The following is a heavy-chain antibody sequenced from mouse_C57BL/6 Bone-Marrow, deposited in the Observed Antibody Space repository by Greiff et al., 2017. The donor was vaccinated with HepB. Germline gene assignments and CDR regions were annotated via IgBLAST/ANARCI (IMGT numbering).Heavy chain of an antibody. J-gene: IGHJ3*01. Sequence: EVQRVESVAELVRPGASVKLSCTASGFNIKNTYMHWVKQRPEQGLEWIGRIDPANGNTKYAPKFQGKATITADTSSNTAYLQLSSLTSEDTAIYYCVLEKRYGNYPAWFAYWGQGTLVTVSA. CDR1: GFNIKNTY. D-gene: IGHD2-10*02. CDR2: IDPANGNT. CDR3: VLEKRYGNYPAWFAY. V-gene: IGHV14-3*01.